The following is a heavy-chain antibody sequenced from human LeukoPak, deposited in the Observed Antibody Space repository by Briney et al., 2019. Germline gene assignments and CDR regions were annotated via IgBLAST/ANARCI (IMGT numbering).Heavy chain of an antibody. Sequence: GGSLRLSCTASGFSFSGHWMHWARQLPGKGLVWVSRISPTGSTTSYADSVKGRFTVSRDSAKNTLYLQVNNLRAEDTAVYYCARGPNSNWSGLDFWGQGTLLTVSS. CDR3: ARGPNSNWSGLDF. J-gene: IGHJ4*02. CDR2: ISPTGSTT. V-gene: IGHV3-74*01. D-gene: IGHD6-6*01. CDR1: GFSFSGHW.